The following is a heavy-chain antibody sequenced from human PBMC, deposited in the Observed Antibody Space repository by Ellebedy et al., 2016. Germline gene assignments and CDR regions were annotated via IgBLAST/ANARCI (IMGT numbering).Heavy chain of an antibody. CDR2: ISSSSSYI. J-gene: IGHJ4*02. Sequence: GESLKISCAASGFTFSSYSMNWVRQAPGKGLEWVSSISSSSSYIYYADSVKGRFTISRDNAKNSLYLQMNSLRAEDTAVYYCAREGLIMVRGVVGYWGQGTLVTVSS. CDR1: GFTFSSYS. D-gene: IGHD3-10*01. CDR3: AREGLIMVRGVVGY. V-gene: IGHV3-21*01.